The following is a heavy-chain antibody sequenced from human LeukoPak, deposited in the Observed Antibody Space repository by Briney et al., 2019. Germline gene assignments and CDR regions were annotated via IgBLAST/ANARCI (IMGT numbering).Heavy chain of an antibody. J-gene: IGHJ3*02. D-gene: IGHD5-24*01. CDR2: IYHSGST. Sequence: SGTLSLTCAVSGGSISSSNWWSWVRQPPGKGLEWIGEIYHSGSTNYNPSLKSRVTISVDKSKNQFSLKLSSVTAADTAVYYCAREKRVEMASPNAFDIWGQGTMVTVSS. CDR1: GGSISSSNW. CDR3: AREKRVEMASPNAFDI. V-gene: IGHV4-4*02.